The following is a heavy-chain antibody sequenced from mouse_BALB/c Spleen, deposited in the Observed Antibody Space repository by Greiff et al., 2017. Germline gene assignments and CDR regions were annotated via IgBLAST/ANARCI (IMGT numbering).Heavy chain of an antibody. CDR3: ARAHYYGSSYWFAY. Sequence: EVQRVESGGGLVQPGGSLRLSCATSGFTFTDYYMSWVRQPPGKALEWLGFIRNKANGYTTEYSASVKGRFTISRDNSQSILYLQMNTLRAEDSATYYCARAHYYGSSYWFAYWGQGTLVTVSA. CDR1: GFTFTDYY. CDR2: IRNKANGYTT. J-gene: IGHJ3*01. V-gene: IGHV7-3*02. D-gene: IGHD1-1*01.